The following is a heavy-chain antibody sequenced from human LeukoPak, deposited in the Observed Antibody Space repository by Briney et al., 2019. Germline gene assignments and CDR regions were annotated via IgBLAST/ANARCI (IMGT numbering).Heavy chain of an antibody. CDR3: AAAEDIVIVPAATDWFDP. J-gene: IGHJ5*02. CDR1: GFAFARSA. D-gene: IGHD2-2*01. CDR2: IVVGRGIT. V-gene: IGHV1-58*01. Sequence: ASVQVSCKASGFAFARSAVQWVRQARGQRLEWIGWIVVGRGITNYAQKFQERVTITRDMSTSTAYMELSSLRSEDTAAYYCAAAEDIVIVPAATDWFDPWGQGTLVTVSS.